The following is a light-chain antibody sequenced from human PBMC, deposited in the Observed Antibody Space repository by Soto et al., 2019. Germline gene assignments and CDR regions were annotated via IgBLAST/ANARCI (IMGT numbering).Light chain of an antibody. V-gene: IGLV2-14*01. Sequence: QSALTQPASVSGSPGQSITISCTGTSSDVGGYNYVSWYQQHPGKAPKLMIYDVSNRPSGVSNRFSRSKSGNTASLTISGLQAEDEADYYCSSYTSSSIVFGGGTKVTVL. CDR2: DVS. CDR1: SSDVGGYNY. J-gene: IGLJ2*01. CDR3: SSYTSSSIV.